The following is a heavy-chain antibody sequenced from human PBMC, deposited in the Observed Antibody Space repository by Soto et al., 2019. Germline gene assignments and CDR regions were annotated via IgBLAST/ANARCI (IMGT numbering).Heavy chain of an antibody. D-gene: IGHD4-17*01. CDR2: IYYSGST. CDR3: ARVGTTVTKVYYYYGMDV. V-gene: IGHV4-39*01. CDR1: VGSISSSSYY. Sequence: PSETLSLTCTVSVGSISSSSYYWGWIRQPPGKGLEWIGSIYYSGSTYYNPSLKSRVTISVDTSKNQFSLKLSSVTAADTAVYYCARVGTTVTKVYYYYGMDVWGQGTTVTVSS. J-gene: IGHJ6*02.